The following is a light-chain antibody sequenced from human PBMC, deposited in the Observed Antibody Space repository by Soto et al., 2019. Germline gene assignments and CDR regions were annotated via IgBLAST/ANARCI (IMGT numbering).Light chain of an antibody. CDR1: QSLSSGY. CDR3: HQYDTSPRT. CDR2: AAS. Sequence: EIVLTQSPGTLSLSPGERATLSCRASQSLSSGYLAWYQQKPVQAPRILIYAASSRATGIPDRFSGSGSGTDFTLTISRLEPEDFAVYYCHQYDTSPRTFGQGTKVDIK. V-gene: IGKV3-20*01. J-gene: IGKJ1*01.